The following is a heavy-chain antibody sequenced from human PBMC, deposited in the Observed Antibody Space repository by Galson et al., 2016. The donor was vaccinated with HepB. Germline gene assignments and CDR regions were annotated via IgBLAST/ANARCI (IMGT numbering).Heavy chain of an antibody. J-gene: IGHJ4*02. CDR2: IYHSGTT. V-gene: IGHV4-59*08. CDR1: GGAMKTFY. D-gene: IGHD3-16*01. Sequence: ETLSLTCSVSGGAMKTFYWSWIRQSPGKGLEWIGYIYHSGTTYYNPSLKSRVTISIDTWNNKFSPKTTGMTASDPAVYYCARHWGRNSRIDYWGQGTLVTVSS. CDR3: ARHWGRNSRIDY.